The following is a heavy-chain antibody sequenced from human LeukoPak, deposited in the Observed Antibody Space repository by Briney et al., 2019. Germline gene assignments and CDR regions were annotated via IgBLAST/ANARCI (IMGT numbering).Heavy chain of an antibody. CDR2: IYYTGST. Sequence: PSETLSLTCTVSGGSISSSSYYWGWIRHPPGKGLEWIGSIYYTGSTYYNPSLKSRVTISLDTSKTQFSLKLSSVTAADTAVYYCARLDIVATTNFDYWGQGTLVTVSS. CDR1: GGSISSSSYY. V-gene: IGHV4-39*07. CDR3: ARLDIVATTNFDY. J-gene: IGHJ4*02. D-gene: IGHD5-12*01.